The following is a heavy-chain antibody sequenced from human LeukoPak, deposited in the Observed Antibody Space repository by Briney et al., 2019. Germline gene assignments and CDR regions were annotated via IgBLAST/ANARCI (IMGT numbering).Heavy chain of an antibody. CDR3: AKSLGGDYGSGSYYVVFDS. V-gene: IGHV3-30*02. Sequence: GGSLRLSCAASGFTFNDYGLHWVRQAPGKGLEWVAFIRYAGNEKYYADSVKGRFTISRDTSKNTLWLQMNSLRVDDTALYYCAKSLGGDYGSGSYYVVFDSWGQGTLVTVSS. D-gene: IGHD3-10*01. CDR2: IRYAGNEK. CDR1: GFTFNDYG. J-gene: IGHJ4*02.